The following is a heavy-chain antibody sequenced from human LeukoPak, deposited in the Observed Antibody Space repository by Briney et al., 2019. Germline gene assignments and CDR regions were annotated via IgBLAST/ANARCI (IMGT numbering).Heavy chain of an antibody. D-gene: IGHD5-18*01. CDR3: ARRETYSYGPFDY. V-gene: IGHV5-51*01. CDR1: GYSFISYW. Sequence: GESLKISCKGFGYSFISYWIGWVRQMSGKGPEWMGILYPGDSDIRYSPSFQGQVTISADKSISTAYLQWSSLKASDTAMYYCARRETYSYGPFDYWGQGTLVTVSS. CDR2: LYPGDSDI. J-gene: IGHJ4*02.